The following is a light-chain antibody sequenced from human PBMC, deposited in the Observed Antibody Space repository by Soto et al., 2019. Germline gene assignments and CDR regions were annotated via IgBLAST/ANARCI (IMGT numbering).Light chain of an antibody. V-gene: IGKV3-20*01. CDR1: QSVSSSY. J-gene: IGKJ1*01. CDR3: QQSQNSPPT. Sequence: EIVLTQSPGTLSLSPGERATLSCRATQSVSSSYLAWYQQRPGRPPRLLMYAASIMATGIPDRFSGSGSGTDFTLTICRLEPEDFAVYFCQQSQNSPPTFGQGTKVEIK. CDR2: AAS.